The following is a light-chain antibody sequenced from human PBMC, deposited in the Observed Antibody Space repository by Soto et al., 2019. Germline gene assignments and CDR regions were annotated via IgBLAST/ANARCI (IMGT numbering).Light chain of an antibody. CDR2: DAS. Sequence: DIQMTQSPSTLSASVGDTVIITCRASQSISAWVAWYQQKPGKAPKLLMNDASSLESGVPSRFSGSGSGTEFTLTISSLQPDDLGTCYCQQYNSYYSFGQGTKLEIK. CDR1: QSISAW. CDR3: QQYNSYYS. V-gene: IGKV1-5*01. J-gene: IGKJ2*03.